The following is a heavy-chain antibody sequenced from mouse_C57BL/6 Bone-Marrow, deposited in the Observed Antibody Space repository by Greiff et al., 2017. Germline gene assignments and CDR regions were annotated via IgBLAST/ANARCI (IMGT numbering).Heavy chain of an antibody. CDR3: ARGSVNQAFVMDY. Sequence: QVQLQQPGAELVKPGASVKLSCKASGYTFTSYWMNWVKQRPGQGLEWIGMIHPNRGSTNYNEKFKGKATLTVDKSSSTAYMQLRSLPSEDSAVYFCARGSVNQAFVMDYWGQGTSVTVSS. D-gene: IGHD3-2*02. CDR1: GYTFTSYW. CDR2: IHPNRGST. V-gene: IGHV1-64*01. J-gene: IGHJ4*01.